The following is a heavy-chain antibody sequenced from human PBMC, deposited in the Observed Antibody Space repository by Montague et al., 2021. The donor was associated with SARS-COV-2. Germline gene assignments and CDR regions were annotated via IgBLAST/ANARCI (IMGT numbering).Heavy chain of an antibody. J-gene: IGHJ5*02. CDR1: GGSINSSY. D-gene: IGHD3-22*01. V-gene: IGHV4-59*08. CDR3: ARLPDTSGRAWFDP. Sequence: SETLSLTCPVYGGSINSSYSGWVRPPPGKGLEWIGYIPHLGSTNYNRSLRSRVTISVDTSKNQFSLKLSSVTAADTAVFYCARLPDTSGRAWFDPWGQGTLVTVSS. CDR2: IPHLGST.